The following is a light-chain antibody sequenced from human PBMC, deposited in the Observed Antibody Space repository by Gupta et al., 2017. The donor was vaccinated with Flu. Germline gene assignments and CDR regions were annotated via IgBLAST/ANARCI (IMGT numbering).Light chain of an antibody. Sequence: VLTQSPGTLSLSPGERATLSCRASQRVSSNYLAWYQQKPGQAPRLLIFGASSRATGIPDRFRGSGSGTDFTLTISRLEPEDFAVYYCQQYGSSPGYTFGQGTKLEMK. CDR3: QQYGSSPGYT. CDR2: GAS. CDR1: QRVSSNY. J-gene: IGKJ2*01. V-gene: IGKV3-20*01.